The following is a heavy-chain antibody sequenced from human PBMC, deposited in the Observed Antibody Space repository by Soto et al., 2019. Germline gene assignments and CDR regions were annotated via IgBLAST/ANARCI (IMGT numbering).Heavy chain of an antibody. CDR2: INTYNVNT. J-gene: IGHJ6*02. CDR1: GYTFTRYG. Sequence: QVQLVQSGAEVKNPGASVKVSCKASGYTFTRYGISWARQAPGQGLEWMGWINTYNVNTTYAQNLQGRVTLTTDTSTSTPYMELRSLRSNHTAIYYCALVDVYVTPSPQDLWRQGTTVIVSS. V-gene: IGHV1-18*01. CDR3: ALVDVYVTPSPQDL. D-gene: IGHD3-16*01.